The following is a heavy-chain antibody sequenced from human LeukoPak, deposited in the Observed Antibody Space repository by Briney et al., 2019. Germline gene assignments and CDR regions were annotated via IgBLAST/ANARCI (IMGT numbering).Heavy chain of an antibody. Sequence: GGSLRLSCAASGFTFSSYSMNWVRQAPGKGLEWVSSISSSSSYIYYADSVKGRFTISRDNAKNSLYLQMNSLRAEDTAVYYCASGIAAAATRFDYWGQGTLVTVSS. CDR3: ASGIAAAATRFDY. V-gene: IGHV3-21*01. CDR2: ISSSSSYI. CDR1: GFTFSSYS. J-gene: IGHJ4*02. D-gene: IGHD6-13*01.